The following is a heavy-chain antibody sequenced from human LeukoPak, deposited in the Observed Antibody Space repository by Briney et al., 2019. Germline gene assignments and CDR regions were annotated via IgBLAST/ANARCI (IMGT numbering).Heavy chain of an antibody. J-gene: IGHJ6*02. CDR3: ATDSRLACCLLYGMDV. CDR1: GYTLTELS. D-gene: IGHD3-9*01. V-gene: IGHV1-24*01. Sequence: ASVKVSCKVSGYTLTELSMHWVRQAPGKGPEWMGGFDPEDGETIYAQKFQGRVTMTEDTSTDTAYMELSSLRSEDTAVYYCATDSRLACCLLYGMDVWGQGTTVTVSS. CDR2: FDPEDGET.